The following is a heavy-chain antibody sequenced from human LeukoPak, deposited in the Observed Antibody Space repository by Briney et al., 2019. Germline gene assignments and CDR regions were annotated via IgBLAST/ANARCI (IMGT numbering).Heavy chain of an antibody. CDR2: LISSGTTT. J-gene: IGHJ4*02. D-gene: IGHD5-18*01. CDR3: AKNAGYSYGLYYFDY. CDR1: GFTFSNYA. Sequence: GGSLRLSCAASGFTFSNYAMSWVRQAPGKGLEWVSSLISSGTTTYYADSVKGRFTISRDNSKNTVHLQMDSLRAEDSAVYYCAKNAGYSYGLYYFDYWGQGTLVTVSS. V-gene: IGHV3-23*01.